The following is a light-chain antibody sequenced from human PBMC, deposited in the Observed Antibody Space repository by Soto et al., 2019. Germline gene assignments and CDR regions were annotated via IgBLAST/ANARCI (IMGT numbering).Light chain of an antibody. CDR1: QSVTSNY. V-gene: IGKV3-20*01. Sequence: EIVLTQSPGTLSLSPGERAALSCRASQSVTSNYLAWYQQKPGRAPRLLIYGASSRATGIPDRFSGSGSGTDFTLTISRLEPEDFAVYYCQQYGSSPVTFGQGTKLEIK. CDR3: QQYGSSPVT. CDR2: GAS. J-gene: IGKJ2*01.